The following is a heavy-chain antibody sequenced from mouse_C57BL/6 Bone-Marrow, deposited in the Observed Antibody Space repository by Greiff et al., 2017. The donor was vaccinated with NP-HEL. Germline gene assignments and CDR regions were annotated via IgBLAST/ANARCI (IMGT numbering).Heavy chain of an antibody. D-gene: IGHD1-1*01. CDR2: INPNYGTT. Sequence: EVQLQESGPELVKPGASVKISCKASGYSFTDSNMNWVKQSNGKSLEWIGVINPNYGTTSYNQKFKGKATLTVDQSSSTAYMQLNSLTSEDSAVYYCARNYYGSSLPWFAYWGQGTLVTVSA. CDR1: GYSFTDSN. CDR3: ARNYYGSSLPWFAY. J-gene: IGHJ3*01. V-gene: IGHV1-39*01.